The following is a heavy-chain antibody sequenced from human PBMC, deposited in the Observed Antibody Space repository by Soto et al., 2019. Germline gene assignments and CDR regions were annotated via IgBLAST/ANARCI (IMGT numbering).Heavy chain of an antibody. V-gene: IGHV2-5*01. D-gene: IGHD3-22*01. Sequence: QITLKESGPTLVKPTQTLTLTCTFSGFSLSTSGVGVGWIRQPPGKALEWLALIYWNDDKRYSPSLKSRLTITKDASKNQVVLTMTNMDPVDTATEYGAHRPLYYYDSSGYYYWGQGTLVTVSS. CDR3: AHRPLYYYDSSGYYY. J-gene: IGHJ4*02. CDR1: GFSLSTSGVG. CDR2: IYWNDDK.